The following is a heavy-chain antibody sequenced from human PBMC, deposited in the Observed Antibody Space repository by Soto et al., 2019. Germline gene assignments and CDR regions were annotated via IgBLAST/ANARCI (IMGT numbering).Heavy chain of an antibody. CDR2: IWYDGSNK. CDR1: GFTFSSYG. J-gene: IGHJ6*02. V-gene: IGHV3-33*01. CDR3: ARDLIYGDYYYYGMDV. D-gene: IGHD4-17*01. Sequence: PGGSLRLSCAASGFTFSSYGMHWVRQAPGKGLEWVAVIWYDGSNKYYADSVKGRFTISRDNSKNTLYLQMNSLRAEDTAVYYCARDLIYGDYYYYGMDVWGRGTTVTVSS.